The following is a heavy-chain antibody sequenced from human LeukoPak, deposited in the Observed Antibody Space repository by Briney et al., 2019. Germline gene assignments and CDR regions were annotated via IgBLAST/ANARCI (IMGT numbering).Heavy chain of an antibody. CDR1: GGSINSYY. D-gene: IGHD6-19*01. CDR3: ARDGPVAVASIKGP. Sequence: PSETLSLTCTVSGGSINSYYWSWVRQPAGKGPEWIGRIYSSGSTDYNPSLKSRVTMSVDTSRNQFSLRLRSVTAADTAVYYCARDGPVAVASIKGPWGQGTLVTVSS. CDR2: IYSSGST. J-gene: IGHJ4*02. V-gene: IGHV4-4*07.